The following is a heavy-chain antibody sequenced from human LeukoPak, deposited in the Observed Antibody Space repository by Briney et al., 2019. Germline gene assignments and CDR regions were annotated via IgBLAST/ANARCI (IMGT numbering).Heavy chain of an antibody. CDR2: IDHSGST. D-gene: IGHD2-15*01. J-gene: IGHJ4*02. CDR1: GGSFSGYY. Sequence: SETLSLTCAVYGGSFSGYYWSWIRQPPGKGLEWIGEIDHSGSTNYNPSLKSRVTISVDTSKNQFSLKLSSVTAADTAVYYCARSLVVGDIVVVVAARNFDYWGQGTLVTVSS. CDR3: ARSLVVGDIVVVVAARNFDY. V-gene: IGHV4-34*01.